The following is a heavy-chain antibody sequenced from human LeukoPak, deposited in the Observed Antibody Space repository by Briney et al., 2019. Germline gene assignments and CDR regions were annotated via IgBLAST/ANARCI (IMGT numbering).Heavy chain of an antibody. D-gene: IGHD3-22*01. Sequence: GRSLRLSCAASGFTFSSYGMHWVRQAPGKGLEWVAVISYDGSNKYYADSVKGRFTISRDNSKNTLYLQMNSLKTEDTAVYYCTTADSSGRFLIDYWGQGTLVTVSS. CDR2: ISYDGSNK. J-gene: IGHJ4*02. V-gene: IGHV3-30*03. CDR1: GFTFSSYG. CDR3: TTADSSGRFLIDY.